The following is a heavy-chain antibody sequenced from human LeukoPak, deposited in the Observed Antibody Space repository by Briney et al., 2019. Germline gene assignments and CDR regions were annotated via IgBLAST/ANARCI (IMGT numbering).Heavy chain of an antibody. J-gene: IGHJ4*02. D-gene: IGHD3-10*01. Sequence: GGSLRLSCAASGFTFSNYNMNWVRQPPGKGLQWVSYISSSSNIIYCADSVKGRFTISRDNAKNSLFLQMNSLRAEDTAVYYCARDFAREFTIDYWGQGTLVTVSS. CDR3: ARDFAREFTIDY. CDR1: GFTFSNYN. V-gene: IGHV3-48*01. CDR2: ISSSSNII.